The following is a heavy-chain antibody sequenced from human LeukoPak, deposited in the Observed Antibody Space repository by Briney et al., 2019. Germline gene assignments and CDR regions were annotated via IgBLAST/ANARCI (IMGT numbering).Heavy chain of an antibody. D-gene: IGHD5-18*01. CDR1: GFTFSSYS. Sequence: GGSLRFSCAASGFTFSSYSMNWVRQAPGKGLEWVSAISRSSSDIYYADSVKGRFTVSRDNAKNSLYLQMNSLRAEDTAVYYCARDLSYGTRRFYGMDVWGQGTTVTASS. CDR2: ISRSSSDI. V-gene: IGHV3-21*01. CDR3: ARDLSYGTRRFYGMDV. J-gene: IGHJ6*02.